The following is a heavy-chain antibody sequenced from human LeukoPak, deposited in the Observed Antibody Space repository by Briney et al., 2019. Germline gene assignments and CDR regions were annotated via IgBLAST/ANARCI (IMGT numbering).Heavy chain of an antibody. V-gene: IGHV4-34*01. CDR2: INHSGST. D-gene: IGHD3-10*01. CDR3: ARGKRVTMVRGVTPFDY. J-gene: IGHJ4*02. Sequence: SETLPLTCAVYGGSFSGYYWSWIRQPPGKGLEWIGGINHSGSTNYNPSLKSRVTISVDTSKNQFSLKLSSVTAADTAVYYCARGKRVTMVRGVTPFDYWGQGTLVTVSS. CDR1: GGSFSGYY.